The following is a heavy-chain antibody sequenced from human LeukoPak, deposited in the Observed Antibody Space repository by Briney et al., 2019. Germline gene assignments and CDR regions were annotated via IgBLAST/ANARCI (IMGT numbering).Heavy chain of an antibody. CDR3: AKDRYGDYGDGDFDY. CDR2: ISYDGSNK. Sequence: PGGSLRLSCAASGFTFSSYGMHWVRQALGKGLEWVAVISYDGSNKYYADSVKGRFTISRDNSKNTLYLQMNSLRAEDTAVYYCAKDRYGDYGDGDFDYWGQGTLVTVSS. J-gene: IGHJ4*02. V-gene: IGHV3-30*18. D-gene: IGHD4-17*01. CDR1: GFTFSSYG.